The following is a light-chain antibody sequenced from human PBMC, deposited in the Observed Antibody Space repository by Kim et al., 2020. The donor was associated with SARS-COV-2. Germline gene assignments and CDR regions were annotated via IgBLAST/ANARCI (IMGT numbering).Light chain of an antibody. CDR2: GAS. J-gene: IGKJ1*01. CDR1: QSISANY. CDR3: QQYVISPWT. Sequence: EIVLTQSPGTLSLSLGERATISCRASQSISANYLAWYQQKPGQAPSLLIYGASSRATGIPDRFSGSGSGTDFTLTISRLQPEDFAVYYCQQYVISPWTFGQGTKVDIK. V-gene: IGKV3-20*01.